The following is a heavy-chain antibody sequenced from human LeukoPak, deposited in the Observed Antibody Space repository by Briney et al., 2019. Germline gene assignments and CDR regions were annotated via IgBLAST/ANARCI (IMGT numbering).Heavy chain of an antibody. Sequence: GASVKVSCKASGYSFTNYDINWVRQAPGQGLEWMGGIIPIFGTANYAQKFQGRVTITADESTSTAYMELSSLRSEDTAVYYCARAPDIVATGFGFDYWGQGTLVTVSS. CDR1: GYSFTNYD. D-gene: IGHD5-12*01. J-gene: IGHJ4*02. CDR2: IIPIFGTA. CDR3: ARAPDIVATGFGFDY. V-gene: IGHV1-69*13.